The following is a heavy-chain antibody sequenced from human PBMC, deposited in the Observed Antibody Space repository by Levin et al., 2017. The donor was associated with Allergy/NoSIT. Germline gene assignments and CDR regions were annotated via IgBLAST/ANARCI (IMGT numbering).Heavy chain of an antibody. CDR1: GYSFTNYW. V-gene: IGHV5-51*01. Sequence: GESLKISCKGSGYSFTNYWIGWVRQMPGKGLEWMGIIYPRDSHIIYSPSFQGQVTISADKSISTAYLQWSSLKASDTAMYYCASRVWLGAFDIWGQGTMVTVSS. CDR2: IYPRDSHI. J-gene: IGHJ3*02. CDR3: ASRVWLGAFDI. D-gene: IGHD5-18*01.